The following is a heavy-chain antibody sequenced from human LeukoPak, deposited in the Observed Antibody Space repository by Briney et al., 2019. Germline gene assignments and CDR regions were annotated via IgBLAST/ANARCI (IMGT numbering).Heavy chain of an antibody. J-gene: IGHJ6*03. D-gene: IGHD3-10*01. CDR1: GGSISSYY. V-gene: IGHV4-59*01. Sequence: SETLSLTCTVSGGSISSYYWSWIRQPPGKGLEWIGYIYYSGSTNCNPSLKSRVTISVDTSKNQFSLKLSSVTAADTAVYYCARLGPFDYYYMDVWGKGTTVTVSS. CDR2: IYYSGST. CDR3: ARLGPFDYYYMDV.